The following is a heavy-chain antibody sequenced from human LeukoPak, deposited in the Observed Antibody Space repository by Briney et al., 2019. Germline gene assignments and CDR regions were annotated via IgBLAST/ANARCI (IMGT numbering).Heavy chain of an antibody. Sequence: GGSLRLSCAASGFTFSSYGMHWVRQAPGKGLEWVAVIWYDGSNKYYADSAKGRFTISRDNSKNTLYLQMNSLRAEDTAVYYCARDPYDILTGPGYYFDYWGQGTLVTVSS. CDR3: ARDPYDILTGPGYYFDY. CDR1: GFTFSSYG. D-gene: IGHD3-9*01. V-gene: IGHV3-33*01. J-gene: IGHJ4*02. CDR2: IWYDGSNK.